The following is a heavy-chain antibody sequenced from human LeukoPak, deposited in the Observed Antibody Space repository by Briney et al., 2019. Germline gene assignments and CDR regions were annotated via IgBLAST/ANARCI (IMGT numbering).Heavy chain of an antibody. CDR3: AREVRGAFDI. J-gene: IGHJ3*02. Sequence: GRSLRLSCAASGFTVSSNYMSWVRQAPGKGLEWVSVIYSGGSTYYADSVKGRFTISRDNSKNTLYLQMNSLRAEDTAVYYCAREVRGAFDIWGQGTMVTVSS. CDR1: GFTVSSNY. V-gene: IGHV3-53*01. D-gene: IGHD3-10*01. CDR2: IYSGGST.